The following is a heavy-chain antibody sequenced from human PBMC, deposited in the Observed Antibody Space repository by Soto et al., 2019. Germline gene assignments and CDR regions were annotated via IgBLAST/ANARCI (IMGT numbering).Heavy chain of an antibody. CDR1: GFNFSSFA. D-gene: IGHD3-3*01. CDR3: ARDQVYYDFWSGGGDAFDI. Sequence: PGGSLRLSCAASGFNFSSFAMSWVRQAPGKGLEWVSGISNSGGSEKYYVDSVKGRFTISRDNAKNSLYLQMNSLRAEDTAVYYCARDQVYYDFWSGGGDAFDIWGQGTMVTVSS. J-gene: IGHJ3*02. CDR2: ISNSGGSEK. V-gene: IGHV3-7*01.